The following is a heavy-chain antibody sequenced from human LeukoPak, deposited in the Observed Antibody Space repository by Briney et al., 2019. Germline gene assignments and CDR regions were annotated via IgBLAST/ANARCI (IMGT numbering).Heavy chain of an antibody. D-gene: IGHD3-3*01. J-gene: IGHJ6*03. V-gene: IGHV4-30-4*08. Sequence: SQTLSLTCTVSAGSISSCEHYWSWLRQPPGKGLEWIGYIYYSGRTYYNPSLMSRLAITVDTSKNQFSLKLNSVTAADTAVYYCARYYDFLSYLDVWGKGTTVTVSS. CDR2: IYYSGRT. CDR1: AGSISSCEHY. CDR3: ARYYDFLSYLDV.